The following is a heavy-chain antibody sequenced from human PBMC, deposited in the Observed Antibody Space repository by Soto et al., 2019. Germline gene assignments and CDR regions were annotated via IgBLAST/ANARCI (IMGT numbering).Heavy chain of an antibody. CDR2: IYYNGNT. CDR3: ARLHPQGFGSGNYYKDDFDI. D-gene: IGHD3-10*01. CDR1: GGSVSSGSYY. J-gene: IGHJ3*02. V-gene: IGHV4-61*01. Sequence: QVQLQESGPGLVKPSETLSLTCTVSGGSVSSGSYYWNWIRQPPGQALEWMGYIYYNGNTKYNTSLRSRVTIAVDLSKNQFSPTLRSVTDADTAVYYCARLHPQGFGSGNYYKDDFDIWGQGTVVTVSS.